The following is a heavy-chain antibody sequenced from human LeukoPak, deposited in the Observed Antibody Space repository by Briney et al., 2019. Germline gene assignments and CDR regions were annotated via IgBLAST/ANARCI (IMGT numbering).Heavy chain of an antibody. V-gene: IGHV3-53*01. CDR1: GFTVSSNY. Sequence: GGSLRLSCAASGFTVSSNYMSWVRQAPGKGLEWVSGINGSGGSTYYAESVKGRFTISRDNAKKTLYLQMNSLRAEDTAVYYCAGQGGYTSVWYSLDNWGQGTLVTVSS. CDR2: INGSGGST. D-gene: IGHD6-19*01. CDR3: AGQGGYTSVWYSLDN. J-gene: IGHJ4*02.